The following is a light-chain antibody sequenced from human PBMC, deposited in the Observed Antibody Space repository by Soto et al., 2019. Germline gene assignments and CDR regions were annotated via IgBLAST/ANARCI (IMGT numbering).Light chain of an antibody. Sequence: EIVLTQSPGTVSLSPGESATLSCRASQSISRSDLAWYQHRPGQSPRLLIYATSSRATGIPDRFTGGGAGTGFTLTISRLEPEDSAVYYCQQYGSSPTFGGGTKVVIK. CDR3: QQYGSSPT. V-gene: IGKV3-20*01. CDR1: QSISRSD. CDR2: ATS. J-gene: IGKJ4*01.